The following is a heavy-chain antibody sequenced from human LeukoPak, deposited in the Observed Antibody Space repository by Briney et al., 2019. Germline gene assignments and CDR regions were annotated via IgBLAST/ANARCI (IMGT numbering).Heavy chain of an antibody. CDR1: GFTFDDYA. CDR2: ISWNSGSI. V-gene: IGHV3-9*01. J-gene: IGHJ4*02. D-gene: IGHD1-26*01. Sequence: PGGSLRLSCAASGFTFDDYAMHWVRQAPGKGLEWVSGISWNSGSIGYADSVKGRFTISRDNAKNSLYLQMNSLRAEDTALYYCAKGVVGATGISFDYWGQGTLVTVFS. CDR3: AKGVVGATGISFDY.